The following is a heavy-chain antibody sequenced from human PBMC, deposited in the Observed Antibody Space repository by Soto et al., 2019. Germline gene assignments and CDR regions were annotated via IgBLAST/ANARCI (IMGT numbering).Heavy chain of an antibody. J-gene: IGHJ6*02. V-gene: IGHV3-30*18. CDR3: ANAGGSTCNSYGVEV. CDR1: GFTFGSYG. D-gene: IGHD1-26*01. CDR2: ISYDGSEK. Sequence: GGSLRLSCAVSGFTFGSYGMHWVRQAPGKGLEWVAFISYDGSEKYYADSVKGRFTISRDNSKNTLYLQMNSLRAEDTAVFYCANAGGSTCNSYGVEVWGQGTTVTVSS.